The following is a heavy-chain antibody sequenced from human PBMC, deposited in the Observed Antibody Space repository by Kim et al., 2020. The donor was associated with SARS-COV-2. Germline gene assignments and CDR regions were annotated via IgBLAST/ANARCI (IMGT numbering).Heavy chain of an antibody. CDR3: ARGVRGYYRYYFDY. V-gene: IGHV3-20*03. J-gene: IGHJ4*02. Sequence: DSGKGPFTISRDNAKTALYLQMNSLRAEDTALYYCARGVRGYYRYYFDYWGQGTLVTVSS. D-gene: IGHD3-10*01.